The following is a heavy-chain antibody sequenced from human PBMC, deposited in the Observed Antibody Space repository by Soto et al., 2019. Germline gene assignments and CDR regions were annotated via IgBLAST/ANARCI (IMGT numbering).Heavy chain of an antibody. CDR2: ISGSGGST. J-gene: IGHJ5*01. V-gene: IGHV3-23*01. CDR1: GFTFSSYA. D-gene: IGHD5-18*01. Sequence: GGSLRLSCAASGFTFSSYAMSWVRQAPGKGLEWVSGISGSGGSTYYADSVKGRFTFSRDNSKNTLYLQMNSLRAEDTAVYYCAKVMVKNWFDSWGQGTLVTGSS. CDR3: AKVMVKNWFDS.